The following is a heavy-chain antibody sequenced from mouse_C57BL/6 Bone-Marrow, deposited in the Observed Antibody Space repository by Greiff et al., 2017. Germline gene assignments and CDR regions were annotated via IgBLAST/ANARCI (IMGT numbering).Heavy chain of an antibody. J-gene: IGHJ1*03. CDR2: ISNLAYSI. V-gene: IGHV5-15*04. D-gene: IGHD1-1*01. Sequence: EVMLVESGGGLVQPGGSLKLSCAASGFTFSDYGMAWVRQAPRKGPEWVAFISNLAYSIYYADTVTGRFTISRENAKNTLYLEMSSLRSEDTAMYYRARPTTVVYWYFDVWGTGTTVTVSS. CDR3: ARPTTVVYWYFDV. CDR1: GFTFSDYG.